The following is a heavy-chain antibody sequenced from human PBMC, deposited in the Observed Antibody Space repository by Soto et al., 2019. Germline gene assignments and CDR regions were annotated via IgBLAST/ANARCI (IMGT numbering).Heavy chain of an antibody. Sequence: QVQLVESGGGVVQPGRSLRLSCAASGFTFSNYIMHWVRQAPGKGLEWVAIILHDGNNKYYADSVKGRFTISRDNSKNTLYLQMSSLRTEDTAIYYCARDDDGVSYCDLGYWGQGTLVTVSS. CDR3: ARDDDGVSYCDLGY. V-gene: IGHV3-30-3*01. D-gene: IGHD3-10*01. CDR1: GFTFSNYI. J-gene: IGHJ4*02. CDR2: ILHDGNNK.